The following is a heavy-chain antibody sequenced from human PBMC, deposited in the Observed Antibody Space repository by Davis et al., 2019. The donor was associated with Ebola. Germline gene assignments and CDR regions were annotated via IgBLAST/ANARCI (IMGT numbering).Heavy chain of an antibody. CDR1: GFSFSNYW. V-gene: IGHV3-23*01. CDR3: AKMSAGTYY. CDR2: ISGSGGST. J-gene: IGHJ4*02. D-gene: IGHD1-7*01. Sequence: GGSLRLSCAASGFSFSNYWMSWVRQAPGKGLEWVSAISGSGGSTYYADSVKGRFTISRDNSKNTLYLQMNSLRAEDTAVYYCAKMSAGTYYWGQGTLVTVSS.